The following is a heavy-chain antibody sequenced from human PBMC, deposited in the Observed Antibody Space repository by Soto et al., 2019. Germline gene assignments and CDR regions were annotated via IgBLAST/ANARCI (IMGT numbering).Heavy chain of an antibody. Sequence: SETLSLTCTVSTDSMDGFYWNWIRQPPGKGLEWIGYVDYTGNTNYNPSLRSGVSISIDTSKNQFSLQLSAVIAADTAICYCARDATLRHWGHGTLVTVSS. V-gene: IGHV4-59*01. D-gene: IGHD2-15*01. CDR2: VDYTGNT. CDR1: TDSMDGFY. CDR3: ARDATLRH. J-gene: IGHJ4*01.